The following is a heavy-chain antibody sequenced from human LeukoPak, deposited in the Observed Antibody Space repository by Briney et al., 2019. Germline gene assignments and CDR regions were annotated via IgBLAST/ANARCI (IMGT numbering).Heavy chain of an antibody. CDR3: ARSNCLASTCNNFYGMDV. D-gene: IGHD1/OR15-1a*01. J-gene: IGHJ6*04. CDR1: AFTFSSYA. V-gene: IGHV4-59*04. CDR2: IHNGGST. Sequence: GSLRLSCAASAFTFSSYAVSCMPQPPGNGLEWIGNIHNGGSTYYNPSLESRVTMSVDTSKNQVSLRLTSVTAADTAVYYCARSNCLASTCNNFYGMDVWGKGTTVTVSS.